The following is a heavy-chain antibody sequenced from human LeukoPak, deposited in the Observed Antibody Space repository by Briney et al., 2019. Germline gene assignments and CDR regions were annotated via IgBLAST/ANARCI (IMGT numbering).Heavy chain of an antibody. Sequence: GSLRLSCAASGFTFSNAWMSWVRQAPGKGLEWVGRIYTSGSTNYNPSLKSRVTISVDTSKNQFSLKLSSVTAADTAVYYCARDTLTGAASTAFDIWGQGTMVTVSS. J-gene: IGHJ3*02. CDR3: ARDTLTGAASTAFDI. D-gene: IGHD7-27*01. V-gene: IGHV4-4*08. CDR1: GFTFSNAW. CDR2: IYTSGST.